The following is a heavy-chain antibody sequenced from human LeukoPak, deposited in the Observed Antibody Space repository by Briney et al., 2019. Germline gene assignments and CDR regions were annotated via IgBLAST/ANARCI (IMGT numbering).Heavy chain of an antibody. CDR1: GFTLSSYA. D-gene: IGHD1-26*01. Sequence: PGGSLRLSCAASGFTLSSYAMRWVRQAPGKGLEWGAIISYDGSNEHYADSVKGRFTISRDNSKNTLYLQMNSLRAEDTAIYYCTRGRGSYSLDYWGRGTLVTVSS. CDR3: TRGRGSYSLDY. J-gene: IGHJ4*02. V-gene: IGHV3-30*01. CDR2: ISYDGSNE.